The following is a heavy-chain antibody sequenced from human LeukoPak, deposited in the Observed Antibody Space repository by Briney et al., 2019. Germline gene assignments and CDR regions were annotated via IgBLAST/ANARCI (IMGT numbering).Heavy chain of an antibody. CDR1: GGSISSCY. D-gene: IGHD7-27*01. J-gene: IGHJ4*02. V-gene: IGHV4-59*08. Sequence: QSSETLSLTCTVSGGSISSCYWSWIRQPPGKGLGWIGYIYYSGSTNYNPSLKSRVTISVDTSKNQFSLKLSSVTAADTAVYYCAGAKKELGTYRYYFDYWGQGTLVTVSS. CDR3: AGAKKELGTYRYYFDY. CDR2: IYYSGST.